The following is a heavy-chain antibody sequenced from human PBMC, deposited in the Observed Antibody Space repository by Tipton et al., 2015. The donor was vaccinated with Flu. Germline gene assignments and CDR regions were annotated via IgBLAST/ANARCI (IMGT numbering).Heavy chain of an antibody. V-gene: IGHV4-34*01. CDR1: GGSFSGYY. CDR3: ARVRRWLRSPLFDY. J-gene: IGHJ4*02. Sequence: TLSLTCAVYGGSFSGYYWSWIRQPPGKGLEWIGEINHSGSTNYTPSLKSRVTISVDTSKNQFSLKLSSVTAADTAVYYCARVRRWLRSPLFDYWGQGTLVTVSS. D-gene: IGHD5-12*01. CDR2: INHSGST.